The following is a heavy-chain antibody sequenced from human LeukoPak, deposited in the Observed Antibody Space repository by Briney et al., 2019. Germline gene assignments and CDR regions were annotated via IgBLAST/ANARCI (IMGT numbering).Heavy chain of an antibody. V-gene: IGHV4-34*01. D-gene: IGHD6-19*01. CDR3: AGPIVAGTN. CDR2: INHSGST. Sequence: SETLFPTCPVYCGSFSCYFRGLIRPPPREGLEWIGEINHSGSTNYNPSLKSRVTISVDTSKNQFSLKLSSVTAADTAVYYCAGPIVAGTNWGQGTLVTVSS. CDR1: CGSFSCYF. J-gene: IGHJ4*02.